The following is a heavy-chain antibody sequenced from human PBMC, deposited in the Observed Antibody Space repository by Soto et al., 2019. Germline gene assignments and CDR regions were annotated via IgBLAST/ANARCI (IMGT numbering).Heavy chain of an antibody. D-gene: IGHD2-15*01. CDR2: ISAYNGNT. CDR1: GYTFTSYG. Sequence: ASVKVSCKASGYTFTSYGISWVRQAPGQGLEWMGWISAYNGNTNYAQKLQGRVTMTTDTSTSTAYMELRSLRSDDTAVYYCAREWKLGYCSGGSCYQHYGMDVWGQGTTVTVPS. V-gene: IGHV1-18*01. J-gene: IGHJ6*02. CDR3: AREWKLGYCSGGSCYQHYGMDV.